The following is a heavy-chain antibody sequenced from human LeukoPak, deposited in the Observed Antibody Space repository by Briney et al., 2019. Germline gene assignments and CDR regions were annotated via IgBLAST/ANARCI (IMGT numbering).Heavy chain of an antibody. CDR3: AKNLDCGDYPLYFDY. CDR2: ISGSGGST. Sequence: PGGSLRLSCAASGFTFSSYAMSWVRQAPGKGLEWVSAISGSGGSTYYADSVKGRLTISRDNSKNTLYLQMNSLRAEDTAVYYCAKNLDCGDYPLYFDYWGQGTLVTGSS. CDR1: GFTFSSYA. D-gene: IGHD4-17*01. V-gene: IGHV3-23*01. J-gene: IGHJ4*02.